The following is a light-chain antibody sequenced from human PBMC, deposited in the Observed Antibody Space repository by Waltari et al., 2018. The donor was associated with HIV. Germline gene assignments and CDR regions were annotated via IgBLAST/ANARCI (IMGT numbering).Light chain of an antibody. V-gene: IGLV2-11*01. Sequence: QSALTQPPSVSGSPGQSVSISCSGTTRDVGFYAYVSWYQQYPGKAPKLIIFDVNQRPSGVPERFSGSKSGNTASLTISGLQTEDEADYFCCAYAAGHVSYVFGNGTAVAVL. CDR2: DVN. CDR1: TRDVGFYAY. CDR3: CAYAAGHVSYV. J-gene: IGLJ1*01.